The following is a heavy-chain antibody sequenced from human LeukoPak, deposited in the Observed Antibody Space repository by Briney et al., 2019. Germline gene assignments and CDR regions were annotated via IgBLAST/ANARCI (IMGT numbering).Heavy chain of an antibody. CDR3: ASASSGWYYFDY. CDR1: GGSISSGGYY. V-gene: IGHV4-31*03. J-gene: IGHJ4*02. Sequence: SETLSLTCTVSGGSISSGGYYWSWIRQHPGKGLEWIGYIYYSGSTYYNPSLKSRVTISVDTSKNQFSLKLSPVTAADTAVYYCASASSGWYYFDYWGQGTLVTVSS. CDR2: IYYSGST. D-gene: IGHD6-19*01.